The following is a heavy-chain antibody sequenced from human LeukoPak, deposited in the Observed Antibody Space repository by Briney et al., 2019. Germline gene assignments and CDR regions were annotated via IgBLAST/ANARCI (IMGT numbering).Heavy chain of an antibody. J-gene: IGHJ4*02. Sequence: GGSLRLSCAASGFTFSSYATHWVRQAPGKGLEWVAVISYDGSNKYYADSVKGRFTISRDNSKNTLYLQMNSLRAEDTAVYYCARARRDGYNNYFDYWGQGTLVTVSS. CDR1: GFTFSSYA. D-gene: IGHD5-24*01. V-gene: IGHV3-30*04. CDR2: ISYDGSNK. CDR3: ARARRDGYNNYFDY.